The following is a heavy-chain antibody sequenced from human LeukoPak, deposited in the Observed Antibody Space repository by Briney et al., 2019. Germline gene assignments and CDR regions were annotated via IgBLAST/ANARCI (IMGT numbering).Heavy chain of an antibody. Sequence: SETLSLTCTVSGGSISSGSYYWSWIRQPPGKGPDWIGSVYYIGSTFYNPSLKSRLTISVDTSKNQFSLKLRSVTAADTAVYYCAREDAEQMDNSFDIWGQGTMVTVSS. CDR1: GGSISSGSYY. CDR2: VYYIGST. V-gene: IGHV4-39*07. CDR3: AREDAEQMDNSFDI. D-gene: IGHD5-24*01. J-gene: IGHJ3*02.